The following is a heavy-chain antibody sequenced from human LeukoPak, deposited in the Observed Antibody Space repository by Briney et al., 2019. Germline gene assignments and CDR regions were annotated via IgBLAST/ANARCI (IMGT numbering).Heavy chain of an antibody. V-gene: IGHV4-59*01. J-gene: IGHJ4*02. CDR3: ARGWGQNTAMLY. CDR1: GGSISSYY. Sequence: PSETLSLTCTVSGGSISSYYWSWIRQPPGKGLEWIGYIYYSGNTNYNPSLKSRVTISVDTSKNQFSLKLSSVTAADTAVYYCARGWGQNTAMLYWGQGTLVTVSS. D-gene: IGHD5-18*01. CDR2: IYYSGNT.